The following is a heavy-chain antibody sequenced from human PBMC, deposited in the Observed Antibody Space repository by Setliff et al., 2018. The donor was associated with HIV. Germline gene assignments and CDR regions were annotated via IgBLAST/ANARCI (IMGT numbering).Heavy chain of an antibody. J-gene: IGHJ4*02. V-gene: IGHV3-20*04. Sequence: PSETMSLTCLVFGYSISDGYRWGGVRQAPGKGLEWVSGVHWSGGSIGYADPVKGRFTISRDNAKNSLYLQMNSLRAEDTALYYCARDDIGYCTGGSCSLFDFWGQGTLVTVSS. CDR2: VHWSGGSI. D-gene: IGHD2-15*01. CDR1: GYSISDGYR. CDR3: ARDDIGYCTGGSCSLFDF.